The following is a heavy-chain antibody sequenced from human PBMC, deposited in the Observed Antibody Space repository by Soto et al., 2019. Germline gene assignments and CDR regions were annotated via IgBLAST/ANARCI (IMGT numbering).Heavy chain of an antibody. Sequence: QVQLVESGGGVVQPGRSLRLSCAGSGFTFSDHAIHWVRQGPGKGLEWVAVISHDGSQEFYADSVRGRFTISKDNSKNTLYLHMNSLRAEDTAVYYCARGGQIGYCSGGSCFIVDYWGHGTLVTVSS. J-gene: IGHJ4*01. D-gene: IGHD2-15*01. CDR3: ARGGQIGYCSGGSCFIVDY. CDR1: GFTFSDHA. CDR2: ISHDGSQE. V-gene: IGHV3-30-3*01.